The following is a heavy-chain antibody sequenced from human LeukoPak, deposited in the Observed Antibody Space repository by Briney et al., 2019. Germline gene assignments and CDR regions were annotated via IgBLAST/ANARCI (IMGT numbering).Heavy chain of an antibody. V-gene: IGHV4-4*07. Sequence: SETLSLTCTVSGGSINNYWSWIRQSAEKGLEWIGRFYASGSTNYNPSLKSRLSMSLDISKNQFSLNLRSVTAADTAVYYCAGEEAGCSSASCYRAFDMWGQGTMVTVSS. D-gene: IGHD2-2*02. J-gene: IGHJ3*02. CDR3: AGEEAGCSSASCYRAFDM. CDR1: GGSINNY. CDR2: FYASGST.